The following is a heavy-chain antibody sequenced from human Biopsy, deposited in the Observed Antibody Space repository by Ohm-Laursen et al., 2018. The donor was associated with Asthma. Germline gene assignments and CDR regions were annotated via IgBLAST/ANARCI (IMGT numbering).Heavy chain of an antibody. V-gene: IGHV1-69*13. CDR3: ARCQVGYSSGWSLLLKKIYYSGMDV. CDR1: GGTFSNFV. J-gene: IGHJ6*02. CDR2: IMTVFGTT. Sequence: SVTVSCKAPGGTFSNFVISWVRQAPGQGLEWLGGIMTVFGTTNYAQKFQGRVTITADESTSTAYMEVTSLRSEDTAIYYCARCQVGYSSGWSLLLKKIYYSGMDVWGQGTAVTVSS. D-gene: IGHD6-19*01.